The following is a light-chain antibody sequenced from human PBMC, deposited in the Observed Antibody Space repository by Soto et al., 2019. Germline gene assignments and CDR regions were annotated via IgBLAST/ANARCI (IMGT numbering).Light chain of an antibody. Sequence: IVLTQSLGTLSLSPEEIATLSCRASQSVSNNYIAWYQQQPGQAPTLLIFGASSRATGIPDRFSGSGSGTDFTLTISSREPEDFAVYSCQHRSNRPHALGFGGGTKVDIK. J-gene: IGKJ4*01. CDR3: QHRSNRPHALG. CDR1: QSVSNNY. V-gene: IGKV3D-20*02. CDR2: GAS.